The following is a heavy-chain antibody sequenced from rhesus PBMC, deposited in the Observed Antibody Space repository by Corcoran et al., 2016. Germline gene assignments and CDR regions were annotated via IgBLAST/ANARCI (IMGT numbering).Heavy chain of an antibody. CDR1: GGSLSGSYS. Sequence: QVKLLQWGEGLVKPSETLSLSCVVSGGSLSGSYSWTWVRQGPGKGLEWIGWVVGKPPTPRNSPALNTRVAMSKAPSKRQFSLGLSSVTAADTAVYYCARDEYGDYGVGRRFDIWGPGVLVTVSS. CDR2: VVGKPPTP. D-gene: IGHD4-23*01. CDR3: ARDEYGDYGVGRRFDI. J-gene: IGHJ5-1*01. V-gene: IGHV4-73*01.